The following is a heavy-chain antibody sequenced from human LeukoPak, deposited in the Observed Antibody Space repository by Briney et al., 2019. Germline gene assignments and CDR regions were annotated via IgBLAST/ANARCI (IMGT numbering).Heavy chain of an antibody. V-gene: IGHV3-7*01. J-gene: IGHJ4*02. CDR1: GFTFSSYW. CDR2: IKQDGSEK. CDR3: ARDSGYDHEDY. D-gene: IGHD5-12*01. Sequence: GGSLRLSCAASGFTFSSYWMSWVRQPPGKGLEWVANIKQDGSEKYYVDSVKGRFTISRDNAKNSLYLQMNSLRAEDTAVYYCARDSGYDHEDYWGQGTLVTVSS.